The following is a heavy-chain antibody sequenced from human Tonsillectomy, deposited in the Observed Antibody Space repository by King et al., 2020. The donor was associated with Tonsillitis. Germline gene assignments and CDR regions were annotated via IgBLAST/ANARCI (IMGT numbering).Heavy chain of an antibody. CDR1: GFSFSSHS. D-gene: IGHD2-2*01. J-gene: IGHJ4*02. V-gene: IGHV3-21*01. CDR3: ARDYAGTIVIPAANDY. CDR2: ISSTSRYI. Sequence: VQLVESGGGLVKPGGSLRLSCAASGFSFSSHSMNWVRQAPGKGLEWVSSISSTSRYIHYADSVRGRFTVSRDNAKNSLYLQMNSLRAEDTAVYYCARDYAGTIVIPAANDYWGQGTLVTVSS.